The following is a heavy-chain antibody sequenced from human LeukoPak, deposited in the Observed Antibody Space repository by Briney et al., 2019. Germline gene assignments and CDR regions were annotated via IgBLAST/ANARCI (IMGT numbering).Heavy chain of an antibody. D-gene: IGHD6-13*01. V-gene: IGHV3-30*04. CDR3: AVVSAANFDY. CDR1: GFTFSSYA. CDR2: ISYDGSNK. Sequence: GGSLRLSCAASGFTFSSYAMHWVRQAPGKGLEWVAVISYDGSNKYYADSVKGRFTISRDNSKNTLYLQMNSLRAEDTAVYYRAVVSAANFDYWGQGTLVTVSS. J-gene: IGHJ4*02.